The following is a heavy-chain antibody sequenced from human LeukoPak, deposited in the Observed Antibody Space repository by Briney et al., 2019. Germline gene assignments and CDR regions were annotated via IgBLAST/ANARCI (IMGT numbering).Heavy chain of an antibody. D-gene: IGHD6-19*01. Sequence: ASVKVSCKASGYTFTGYYMHWVRQAPGQGLEWMGWINPNSGGTSYAQKFQGWVTMTRDTSISTAYMELSRLRSDDTAVYYCARGHSSGLYGMDVWGQGTTVTVSS. CDR1: GYTFTGYY. J-gene: IGHJ6*02. V-gene: IGHV1-2*04. CDR3: ARGHSSGLYGMDV. CDR2: INPNSGGT.